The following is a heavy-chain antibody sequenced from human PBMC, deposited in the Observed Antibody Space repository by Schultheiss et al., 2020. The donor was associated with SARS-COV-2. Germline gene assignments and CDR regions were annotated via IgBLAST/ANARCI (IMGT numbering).Heavy chain of an antibody. CDR2: ISYYGSNK. Sequence: GGSLRLSCAASGFTFCSYAMHWVRQAPGKGLEWVASISYYGSNKYNADSLKGRFTISRDNSKNTLYLQMKSLRAEDTAVYYCARSGSGYGMDVWGQGTMVTVSS. CDR3: ARSGSGYGMDV. J-gene: IGHJ6*02. D-gene: IGHD3-3*01. CDR1: GFTFCSYA. V-gene: IGHV3-30*04.